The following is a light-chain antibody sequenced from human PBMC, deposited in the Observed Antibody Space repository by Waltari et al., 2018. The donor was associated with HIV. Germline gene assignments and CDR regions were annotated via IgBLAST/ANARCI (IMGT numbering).Light chain of an antibody. J-gene: IGKJ1*01. CDR2: GAS. Sequence: EIVLTQSPGTLSLSPGERATLSCRASQSIISNYLAWYQQKPGQAPRLLIYGASSRATGIPDRFSGSGSVTDFTLTISRLEPEDFAVYYRQQYGSSPWTFGQGTKVEIK. V-gene: IGKV3-20*01. CDR3: QQYGSSPWT. CDR1: QSIISNY.